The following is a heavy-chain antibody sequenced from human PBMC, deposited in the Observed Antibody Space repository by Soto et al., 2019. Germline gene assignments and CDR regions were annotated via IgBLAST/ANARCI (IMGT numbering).Heavy chain of an antibody. CDR3: ARDRVGAKVRSDAFDI. V-gene: IGHV4-59*01. CDR2: IYYSGST. CDR1: GGSISSYY. D-gene: IGHD1-26*01. Sequence: QVQLQESGPGLVKPSETLSLTCTVSGGSISSYYWSWIRQPPGKGLEWIGYIYYSGSTNYNPSLKRRVTISVDTSKNQFSLKLSSVTAADTAVYYCARDRVGAKVRSDAFDIWGQGTMVTVSS. J-gene: IGHJ3*02.